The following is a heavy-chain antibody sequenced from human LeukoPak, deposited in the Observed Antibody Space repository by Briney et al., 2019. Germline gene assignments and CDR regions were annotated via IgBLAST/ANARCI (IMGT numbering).Heavy chain of an antibody. CDR1: GGSVDTYY. V-gene: IGHV4-4*07. J-gene: IGHJ4*02. CDR3: ARDNDFFDY. Sequence: SETLSLTCSVTGGSVDTYYWSCIRQPAGKGLEWIGRIHSSGSTHYNPSLKSRVTMSLDTSKNQFSLKLTSVTAADTAVYYCARDNDFFDYWGQGTLVTVSS. CDR2: IHSSGST.